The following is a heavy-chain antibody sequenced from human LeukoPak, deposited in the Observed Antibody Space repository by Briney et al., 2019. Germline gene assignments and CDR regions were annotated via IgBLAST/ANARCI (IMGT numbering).Heavy chain of an antibody. D-gene: IGHD6-13*01. CDR2: IRYDGSNK. CDR1: GFSFSSYG. J-gene: IGHJ4*02. CDR3: AKDLWGIAAAGTGY. Sequence: GGSLRLSCAASGFSFSSYGMHWVRQAPGKGLEWVAFIRYDGSNKYYADSVKGRFTISRDNSKNTLYLQMNSLRAEDTAVYYCAKDLWGIAAAGTGYWGQGTLVTVSS. V-gene: IGHV3-30*02.